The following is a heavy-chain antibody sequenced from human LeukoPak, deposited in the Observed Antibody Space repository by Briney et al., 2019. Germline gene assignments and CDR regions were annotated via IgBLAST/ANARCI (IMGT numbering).Heavy chain of an antibody. V-gene: IGHV1-2*02. CDR2: INPNSGGT. J-gene: IGHJ6*03. CDR1: GYTFTGYY. CDR3: ARGGDSAMRGYYYYYYYMDV. D-gene: IGHD2-21*02. Sequence: AASVKVSCKASGYTFTGYYMHWVRQAPGQGLEWMGWINPNSGGTNYAQKFQGRVTMTRDTSISTVYMKLSRLRSDDTAVYYCARGGDSAMRGYYYYYYYMDVWGKGTTVTISS.